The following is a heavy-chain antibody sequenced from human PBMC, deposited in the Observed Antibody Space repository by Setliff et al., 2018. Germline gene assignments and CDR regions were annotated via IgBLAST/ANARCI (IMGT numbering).Heavy chain of an antibody. CDR1: GASINSLSW. Sequence: SETLSLTCTVSGASINSLSWWSWVRQPPGKGLEWIGEIYSPSLKSRVTISIDKSNNQFSLKLSSVTAADTAVYYCARGRNIAARLFDSWGQGTLVTVSS. D-gene: IGHD6-6*01. V-gene: IGHV4-4*02. CDR3: ARGRNIAARLFDS. CDR2: I. J-gene: IGHJ4*02.